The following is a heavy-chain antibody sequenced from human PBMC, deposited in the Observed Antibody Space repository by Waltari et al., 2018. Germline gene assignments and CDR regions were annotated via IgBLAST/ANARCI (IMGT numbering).Heavy chain of an antibody. CDR1: GASVSSRDYY. V-gene: IGHV4-39*01. CDR2: IYYSGAS. Sequence: QLQLQESGPGLLKPSETLSLTCTVSGASVSSRDYYWGWIRQSPGNGLEWIGSIYYSGASYYKLSLKSRVTISPDTSKNQLSLTLNSVTASDTAVYYCARTVGAGRTRYYCGHWGKGTRVTVTS. J-gene: IGHJ4*02. D-gene: IGHD3-10*01. CDR3: ARTVGAGRTRYYCGH.